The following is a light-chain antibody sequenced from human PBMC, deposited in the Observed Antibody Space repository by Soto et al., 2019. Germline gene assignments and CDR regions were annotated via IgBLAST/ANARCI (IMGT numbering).Light chain of an antibody. CDR2: GAS. Sequence: DIVLTQSPVTLSLSPGERATLSCRASQSVSNNYLAWYQQKPGQAPRLLIYGASTRATGISARFSGSGSGTEFTLTISSLQSEDFGVYYCQQYNNWWTFGQGTKVDIK. J-gene: IGKJ1*01. CDR3: QQYNNWWT. CDR1: QSVSNN. V-gene: IGKV3-15*01.